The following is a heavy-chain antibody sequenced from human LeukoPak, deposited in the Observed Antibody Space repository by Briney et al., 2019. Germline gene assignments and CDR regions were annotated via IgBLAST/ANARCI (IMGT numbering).Heavy chain of an antibody. CDR2: IYTSGNT. Sequence: SETLSLTCTVSGGSISSCYWNWIRQPAGKGLEWIGRIYTSGNTNHNPSLKSRVTLSLDTSKNQYSLQLSSVTAADTAEYYCARITGGNYWYFDLWGRGTLVTVSS. CDR3: ARITGGNYWYFDL. J-gene: IGHJ2*01. D-gene: IGHD7-27*01. CDR1: GGSISSCY. V-gene: IGHV4-4*07.